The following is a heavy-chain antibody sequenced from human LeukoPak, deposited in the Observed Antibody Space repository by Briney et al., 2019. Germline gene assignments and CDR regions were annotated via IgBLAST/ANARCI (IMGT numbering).Heavy chain of an antibody. V-gene: IGHV3-30-3*01. D-gene: IGHD4-17*01. Sequence: PGGSLRLSCAAFGFTFSSYAMHWVRQAPGKGLEWVAVISYDGSNKYYADSVKGRFTISRDNSKNTLYLQMNSLRAEDTAVYYCARDLSGGDYADAFDIWGQGTMVTVSS. CDR2: ISYDGSNK. CDR1: GFTFSSYA. CDR3: ARDLSGGDYADAFDI. J-gene: IGHJ3*02.